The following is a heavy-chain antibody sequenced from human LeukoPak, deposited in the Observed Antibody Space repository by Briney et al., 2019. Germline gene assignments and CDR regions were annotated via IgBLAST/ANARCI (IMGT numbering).Heavy chain of an antibody. J-gene: IGHJ4*02. Sequence: GGSLRLSCAASGFTFSSYAMSWVRQAPGKGLEWVSAISGSGGSTYYADSVKGRFTISRDNSKNTLYLQMNSLRAEDTAVYYCAKTVVVIAIPGYYFDYWGQGTLVTVSS. CDR3: AKTVVVIAIPGYYFDY. CDR2: ISGSGGST. D-gene: IGHD2-21*01. V-gene: IGHV3-23*01. CDR1: GFTFSSYA.